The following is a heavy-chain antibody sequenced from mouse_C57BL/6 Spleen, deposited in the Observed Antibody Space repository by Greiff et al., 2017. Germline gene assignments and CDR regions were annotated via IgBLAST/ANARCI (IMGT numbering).Heavy chain of an antibody. Sequence: VQLQESGAELARPGASVKLSCKASGYTFTSYGISWVKQRTGQGLEWIGEIYPRSGNTYYNEKFKGKATLTADKSSSTAYMELRSLTSEDSAVYFCARSGSSGSWFAYWGQGTLVTVSA. D-gene: IGHD3-2*02. CDR3: ARSGSSGSWFAY. CDR1: GYTFTSYG. V-gene: IGHV1-81*01. CDR2: IYPRSGNT. J-gene: IGHJ3*01.